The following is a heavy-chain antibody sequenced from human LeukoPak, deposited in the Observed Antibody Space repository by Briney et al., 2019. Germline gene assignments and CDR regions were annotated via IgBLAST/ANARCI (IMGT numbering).Heavy chain of an antibody. CDR1: GFTFSSYG. V-gene: IGHV3-30*18. D-gene: IGHD6-19*01. CDR2: ISYDGSNK. CDR3: AKSSPVQWLVDY. J-gene: IGHJ4*02. Sequence: PGRPLRVSRAASGFTFSSYGMHWVRQAPGKGLEWVAVISYDGSNKYYADSVKGRFTISRDNSKNTLYLQMNSLRAEDTAVYYCAKSSPVQWLVDYWGQGTLVTVSS.